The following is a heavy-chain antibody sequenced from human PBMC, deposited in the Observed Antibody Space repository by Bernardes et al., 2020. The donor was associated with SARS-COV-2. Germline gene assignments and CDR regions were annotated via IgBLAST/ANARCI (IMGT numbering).Heavy chain of an antibody. Sequence: ASVKVSCKASGYTFTGYYMHWVRQAPGQGLEWMGWINPNSGGTNYAQKFQGRVTMTRDTSISTAYMELSNLRVEDTAVYYCARDRGMDGYSLYDYWGPGTLVTVSS. CDR1: GYTFTGYY. CDR3: ARDRGMDGYSLYDY. CDR2: INPNSGGT. J-gene: IGHJ4*02. V-gene: IGHV1-2*02. D-gene: IGHD5-18*01.